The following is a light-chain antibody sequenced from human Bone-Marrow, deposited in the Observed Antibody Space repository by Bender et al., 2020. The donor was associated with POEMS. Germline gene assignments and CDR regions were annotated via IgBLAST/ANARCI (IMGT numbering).Light chain of an antibody. J-gene: IGLJ3*02. CDR1: TNDVGRYNL. Sequence: QSALTQPASVSGSPGQSITISCTGTTNDVGRYNLVSWYQHHPGKAPKHIIYEGNKRPSGVSDRFFGSKSGNTASLTISGLQAEDEADYYCCSYIGSSSWVFGGGTKLTVL. CDR3: CSYIGSSSWV. CDR2: EGN. V-gene: IGLV2-23*01.